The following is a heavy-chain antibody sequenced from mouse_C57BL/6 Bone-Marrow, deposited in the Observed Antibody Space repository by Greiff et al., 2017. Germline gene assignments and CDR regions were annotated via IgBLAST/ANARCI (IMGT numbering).Heavy chain of an antibody. Sequence: EVQLVESGPALVKPGASVKISCKASGYSFTGYYMHWVKQSSEKSLEWIGEINPSTGGTSYNQKFKGKATLTVDKSSSTAYMQLKSLTSEDSAVYYCARITNWGWFAYWGQGTLVTVSA. V-gene: IGHV1-43*01. CDR1: GYSFTGYY. CDR3: ARITNWGWFAY. D-gene: IGHD4-1*01. CDR2: INPSTGGT. J-gene: IGHJ3*01.